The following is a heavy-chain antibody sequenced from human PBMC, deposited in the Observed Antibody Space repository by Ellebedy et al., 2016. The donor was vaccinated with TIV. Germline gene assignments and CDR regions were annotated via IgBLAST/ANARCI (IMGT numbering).Heavy chain of an antibody. CDR1: GFTFSSYS. CDR2: ISSSGSTI. Sequence: PGGSLRLSCAASGFTFSSYSMNWVRQAPGKGLEWVSYISSSGSTIYYADSVKGRFTISRDNAKNSLYLQMNSLRAEDTAVYYCARGAERGYTYGSVYWGQGTLVTVSS. J-gene: IGHJ4*02. CDR3: ARGAERGYTYGSVY. V-gene: IGHV3-48*04. D-gene: IGHD5-18*01.